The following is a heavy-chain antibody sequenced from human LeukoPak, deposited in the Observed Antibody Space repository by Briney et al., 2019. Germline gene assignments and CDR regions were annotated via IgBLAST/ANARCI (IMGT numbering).Heavy chain of an antibody. CDR3: ARSDLGTITAGPFN. D-gene: IGHD5-24*01. CDR2: ISGYQGST. V-gene: IGHV1-18*01. CDR1: GYTFTNYG. Sequence: ASVKVSCKASGYTFTNYGITWVRQAPGQGLEWMGWISGYQGSTKYAQNFQGRVTMTIDTSTSTAYMDLGSLRSDDTAMYFCARSDLGTITAGPFNWGQGTLVAVSS. J-gene: IGHJ4*02.